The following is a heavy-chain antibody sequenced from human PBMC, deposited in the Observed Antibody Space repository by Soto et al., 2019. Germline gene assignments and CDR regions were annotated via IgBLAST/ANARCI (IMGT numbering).Heavy chain of an antibody. CDR1: GGCISSSSYY. CDR3: ATTVVTPNYYYYGMDV. V-gene: IGHV4-39*01. J-gene: IGHJ6*02. CDR2: IYYSGST. Sequence: SETLSVTCTVSGGCISSSSYYWGWIRQPPGKGLEWIGSIYYSGSTYYNPSLKSRVTISVDTSKNQFSLKLSSVTAADTAVYYCATTVVTPNYYYYGMDVWGQGTTVTVSS. D-gene: IGHD4-17*01.